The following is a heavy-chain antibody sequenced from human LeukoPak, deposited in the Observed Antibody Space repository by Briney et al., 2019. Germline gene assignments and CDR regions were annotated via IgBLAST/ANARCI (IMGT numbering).Heavy chain of an antibody. Sequence: GGSLRLSCAASGFPFSSYSMTWVRQAPGKGLEWVANIKPDGTTKFYVDSVKGRFAISRDNALNSLYLQMNSLRAEDTAIYYCARSIPYGTTWYGRSDYWGQGTLVTVSS. V-gene: IGHV3-7*03. CDR1: GFPFSSYS. CDR3: ARSIPYGTTWYGRSDY. D-gene: IGHD6-13*01. J-gene: IGHJ4*02. CDR2: IKPDGTTK.